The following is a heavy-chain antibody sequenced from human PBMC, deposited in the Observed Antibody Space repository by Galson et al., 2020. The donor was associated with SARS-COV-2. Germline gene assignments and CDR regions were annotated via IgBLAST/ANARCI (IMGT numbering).Heavy chain of an antibody. CDR1: GASISSRDYY. J-gene: IGHJ4*02. CDR3: VRHSSSGWYYYFDF. CDR2: IYYSGTT. V-gene: IGHV4-39*01. D-gene: IGHD6-19*01. Sequence: SETLSLTCTGSGASISSRDYYWGWVRQPPGKGLEWIGSIYYSGTTYYNPSLTSRVTISVDTPENQFSLKLSSVTAADTAVYYCVRHSSSGWYYYFDFWKQGTLITVSS.